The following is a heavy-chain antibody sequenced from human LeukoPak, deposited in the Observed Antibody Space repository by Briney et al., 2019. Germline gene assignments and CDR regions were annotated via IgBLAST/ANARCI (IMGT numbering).Heavy chain of an antibody. V-gene: IGHV3-48*01. Sequence: GGSLRLSCAASGFTFSSYSMNWVRQAPGKGLEWVSYISSSSSTIYYADSVKGRFTISRDNAKNSLYLLMNSLRAEDTAVYYCARVFFRSGWPERYMDVWGKGTTVTVSS. CDR2: ISSSSSTI. D-gene: IGHD6-19*01. CDR3: ARVFFRSGWPERYMDV. CDR1: GFTFSSYS. J-gene: IGHJ6*03.